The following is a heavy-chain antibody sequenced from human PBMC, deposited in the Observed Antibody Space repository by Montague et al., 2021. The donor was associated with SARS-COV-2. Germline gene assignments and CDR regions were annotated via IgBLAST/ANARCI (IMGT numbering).Heavy chain of an antibody. CDR2: IYTSGRT. V-gene: IGHV4-4*07. J-gene: IGHJ4*02. CDR3: ATLPSCITIFGVGQGYYFDD. Sequence: SETLSLTCGVSGGSINSYYWSWIRQPAGKGLEWIGRIYTSGRTNHSPSLKSRVTISVDTSKNQFSLKLSSVTAADTAVYYCATLPSCITIFGVGQGYYFDDWGQGTLVTVSS. CDR1: GGSINSYY. D-gene: IGHD3-3*01.